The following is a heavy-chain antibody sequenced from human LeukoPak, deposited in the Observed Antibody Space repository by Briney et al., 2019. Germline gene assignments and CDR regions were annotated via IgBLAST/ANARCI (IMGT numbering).Heavy chain of an antibody. D-gene: IGHD2-2*01. CDR1: GFTFSSYA. CDR2: ISGSGDST. Sequence: GGSLRLSCAASGFTFSSYAMNWVRQAPGKGLEWVSTISGSGDSTYYADSVKGRFTISRDNSKNTLLLQMNSLRAEDTAVYYCAKGGAGYCSSTSCLYYFDYWGQGTLVTVST. J-gene: IGHJ4*02. CDR3: AKGGAGYCSSTSCLYYFDY. V-gene: IGHV3-23*01.